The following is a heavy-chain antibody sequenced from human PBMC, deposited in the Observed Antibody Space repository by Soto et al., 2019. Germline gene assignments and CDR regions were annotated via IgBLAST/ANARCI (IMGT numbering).Heavy chain of an antibody. D-gene: IGHD2-2*03. CDR1: GGSISPSY. Sequence: QVRLQESGPGLVKPSETLSLTCTVSGGSISPSYWNWVRQPPGKRPEWIGCIYYTGNTHYNPSLKSRVTISRDTSKNHFSLELTSVTAADPAMYFCAAGLDHNKVGYWGQGTLVTVSS. J-gene: IGHJ4*02. CDR3: AAGLDHNKVGY. CDR2: IYYTGNT. V-gene: IGHV4-59*01.